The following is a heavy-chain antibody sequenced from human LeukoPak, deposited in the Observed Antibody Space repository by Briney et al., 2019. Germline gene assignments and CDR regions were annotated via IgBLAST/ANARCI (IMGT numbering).Heavy chain of an antibody. Sequence: ASVTVSCKASGYTFTSYYMHWVRQAPGQGLEWMGIINPSGGSTSYAQKFQGRVTMTRDTSTSTVYMELSSLRSEDTAVYYCARGGDIVVVPAAYCLIDYWGQGTLVTVSS. CDR3: ARGGDIVVVPAAYCLIDY. CDR1: GYTFTSYY. D-gene: IGHD2-2*01. V-gene: IGHV1-46*01. J-gene: IGHJ4*02. CDR2: INPSGGST.